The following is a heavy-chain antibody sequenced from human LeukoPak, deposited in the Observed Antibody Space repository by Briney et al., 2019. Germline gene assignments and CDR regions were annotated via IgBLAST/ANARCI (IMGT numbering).Heavy chain of an antibody. D-gene: IGHD2-15*01. V-gene: IGHV1-24*01. Sequence: ASVKVSCKVSGYTLTELSMHWVRQAPGKGLEWMGGFDPEDGETIYAQKFQGRVTMTEDTSTDTAYMELSSLRSEDTAVYYCARQGYCSGGSCPPTYYYYMDVWGKGTTVTVSS. CDR1: GYTLTELS. J-gene: IGHJ6*03. CDR2: FDPEDGET. CDR3: ARQGYCSGGSCPPTYYYYMDV.